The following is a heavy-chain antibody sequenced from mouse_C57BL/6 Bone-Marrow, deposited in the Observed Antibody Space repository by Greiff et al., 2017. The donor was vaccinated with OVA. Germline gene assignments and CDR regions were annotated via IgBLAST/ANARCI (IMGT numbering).Heavy chain of an antibody. Sequence: QVQLQQPGAELVKPGASVKLSCKASGYTFTSYWMHWVKQRPGQGLEWIGMIHPTSGSTNYNEKFKSKATLTVDKSSSTAYMQLSSLTSEDSAVYYCARRGDCYGSSYFDYWGQGTTLTVSS. V-gene: IGHV1-64*01. D-gene: IGHD1-1*01. CDR3: ARRGDCYGSSYFDY. CDR1: GYTFTSYW. CDR2: IHPTSGST. J-gene: IGHJ2*01.